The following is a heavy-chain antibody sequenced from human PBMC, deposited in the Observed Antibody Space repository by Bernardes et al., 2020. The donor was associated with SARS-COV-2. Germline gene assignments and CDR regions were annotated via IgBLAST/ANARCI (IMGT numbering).Heavy chain of an antibody. CDR3: ARAQGGGWYNYYGMDV. D-gene: IGHD6-19*01. V-gene: IGHV3-66*01. Sequence: GSLRLSCAASGFTVSSNYMSWVRQAPGKGLEWVSVIYSGGSTYYADSVKGRFTISRDNSKNTLYLQMNSLRAEDTAVYYCARAQGGGWYNYYGMDVWGQGTTVTVSS. CDR1: GFTVSSNY. J-gene: IGHJ6*02. CDR2: IYSGGST.